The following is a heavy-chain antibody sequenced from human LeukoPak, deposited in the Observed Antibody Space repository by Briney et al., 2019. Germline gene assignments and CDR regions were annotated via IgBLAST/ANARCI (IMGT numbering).Heavy chain of an antibody. V-gene: IGHV3-23*01. D-gene: IGHD3-22*01. Sequence: PGGSLRLSCAASGFTFSSYGMSWVREAPGKGLEWVSAISGSGGSTYYADSVKGRFTISRDNSKNTLYLQMNSLRAEDTAVYYCAKSVYYYDSSGYYPTTHDAFDIWGQGTMVTVSS. J-gene: IGHJ3*02. CDR3: AKSVYYYDSSGYYPTTHDAFDI. CDR1: GFTFSSYG. CDR2: ISGSGGST.